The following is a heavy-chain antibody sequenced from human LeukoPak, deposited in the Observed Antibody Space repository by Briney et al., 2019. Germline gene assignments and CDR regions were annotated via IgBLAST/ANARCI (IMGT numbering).Heavy chain of an antibody. CDR2: IFYSGST. Sequence: SETLSLTCTVSGGSITDYYWSWIRQPPGKGLEWIGYIFYSGSTDYNPSLKSRVTMSLDTSNNHFSLKLTSVTAADTAVYYCARLHPNYCTSTSCLKWFDPWGQGALVTVSS. CDR3: ARLHPNYCTSTSCLKWFDP. V-gene: IGHV4-59*01. CDR1: GGSITDYY. J-gene: IGHJ5*02. D-gene: IGHD2-2*01.